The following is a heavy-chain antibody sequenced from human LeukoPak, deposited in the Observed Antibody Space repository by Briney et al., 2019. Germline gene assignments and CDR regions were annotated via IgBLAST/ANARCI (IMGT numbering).Heavy chain of an antibody. Sequence: GGSLRLSCAASGFTLSSYNMNWVRQAPGKGLEWVSSITSSSTYIYYADSVKGRFTISRDNAKNSLYLQMNSLRAEDTAVYYCARVLGYDSSGYTFKFDYWGQRTLVTVSS. CDR3: ARVLGYDSSGYTFKFDY. D-gene: IGHD3-22*01. CDR2: ITSSSTYI. J-gene: IGHJ4*02. V-gene: IGHV3-21*01. CDR1: GFTLSSYN.